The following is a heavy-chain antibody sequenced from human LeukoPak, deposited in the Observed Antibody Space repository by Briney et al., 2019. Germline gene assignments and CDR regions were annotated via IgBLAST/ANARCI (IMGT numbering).Heavy chain of an antibody. CDR3: ARYYYGSGSRIFVNFDY. V-gene: IGHV1-18*04. CDR1: GYTFTSYY. Sequence: WASVKVSCKASGYTFTSYYMHWVRQAPGQGLEWMGWISAYNGNTNYAQKLQGRVTMTTDTSTSTAYMELRSLRSDDTAVYYCARYYYGSGSRIFVNFDYWGQGTLVTVSS. D-gene: IGHD3-10*01. CDR2: ISAYNGNT. J-gene: IGHJ4*02.